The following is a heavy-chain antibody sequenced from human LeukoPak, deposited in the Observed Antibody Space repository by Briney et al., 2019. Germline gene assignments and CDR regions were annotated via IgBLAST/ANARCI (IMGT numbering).Heavy chain of an antibody. CDR2: IRSKAYGGTT. Sequence: PGRSLRLSCTASGFTFGDYAMSWFRQAPGKGLEWVGFIRSKAYGGTTEYAASVKGRFTISRDDSKSIAYLQMNSLKTEDTAVYYYTRERELVAFDYWGQGTLVTVSS. D-gene: IGHD2-8*02. V-gene: IGHV3-49*03. J-gene: IGHJ4*02. CDR1: GFTFGDYA. CDR3: TRERELVAFDY.